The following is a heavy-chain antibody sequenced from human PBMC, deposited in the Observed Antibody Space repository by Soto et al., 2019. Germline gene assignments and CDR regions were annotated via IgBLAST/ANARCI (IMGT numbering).Heavy chain of an antibody. Sequence: GDLRLSCAASGFPFSHYWMHWVRQTPGKGLVWVSRINPAGTITNYADSVEGRFTISRDNADSALFLEMNSLSAEDTAIYYCTSDTFGLRDTWGQGTLVTVSS. CDR2: INPAGTIT. CDR3: TSDTFGLRDT. J-gene: IGHJ5*01. CDR1: GFPFSHYW. V-gene: IGHV3-74*01. D-gene: IGHD3-16*01.